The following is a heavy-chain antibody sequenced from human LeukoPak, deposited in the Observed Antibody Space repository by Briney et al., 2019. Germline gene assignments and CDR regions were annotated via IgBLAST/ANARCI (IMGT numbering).Heavy chain of an antibody. Sequence: SVKVSCKASGGTFSSYAISWVRQAPGQGLEWMGGIIPIFGTANYAQKFQGRVTITADESTSTAYMELSSLRSEDTAVYYCARGDDFWSGGGWYYYYMDVWGKGTTVTVTS. J-gene: IGHJ6*03. V-gene: IGHV1-69*01. CDR1: GGTFSSYA. CDR2: IIPIFGTA. CDR3: ARGDDFWSGGGWYYYYMDV. D-gene: IGHD3-3*01.